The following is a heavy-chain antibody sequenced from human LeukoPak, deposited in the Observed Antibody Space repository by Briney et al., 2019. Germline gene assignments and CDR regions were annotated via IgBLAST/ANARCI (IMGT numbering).Heavy chain of an antibody. CDR3: AKFWDYDILTGYYTRTIAFDY. CDR2: ISGSASST. CDR1: GFTFSNYA. D-gene: IGHD3-9*01. J-gene: IGHJ4*02. V-gene: IGHV3-23*01. Sequence: GGSLRLSCAASGFTFSNYAMSWVRQAPGKGLEWVSAISGSASSTYHADSVKGRFTISRDNSKNTLYLQMNSLRAEDTAVYYCAKFWDYDILTGYYTRTIAFDYWGQGTLVTVSS.